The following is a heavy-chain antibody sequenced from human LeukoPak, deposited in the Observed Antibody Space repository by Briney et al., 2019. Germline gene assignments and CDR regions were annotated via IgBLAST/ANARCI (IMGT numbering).Heavy chain of an antibody. V-gene: IGHV3-23*01. CDR3: AKLPGRAADY. CDR1: GFTFSSYV. Sequence: GGSLRLSCAASGFTFSSYVMNWVRQAPGKGLEWVSGISDSGGGTYYTDSVKGRFTISRDNSKNTLYLQMNSLRAEDTAVYYCAKLPGRAADYWGQGTLVTVSS. CDR2: ISDSGGGT. J-gene: IGHJ4*02.